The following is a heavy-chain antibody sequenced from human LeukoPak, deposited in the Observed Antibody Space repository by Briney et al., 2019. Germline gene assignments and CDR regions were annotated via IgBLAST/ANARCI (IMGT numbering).Heavy chain of an antibody. CDR3: AKDTGSGYDYFSYYFDY. J-gene: IGHJ4*02. CDR1: GFTFSSYG. D-gene: IGHD5-12*01. V-gene: IGHV3-23*01. CDR2: ISGTAFST. Sequence: GGSPRLSCAASGFTFSSYGMSWVRQAPGKGLEWVSLISGTAFSTYYADSVRGRFTISRDNSKSTLYLQMNSLRAEDTAVYYCAKDTGSGYDYFSYYFDYWGQGTLVTVSS.